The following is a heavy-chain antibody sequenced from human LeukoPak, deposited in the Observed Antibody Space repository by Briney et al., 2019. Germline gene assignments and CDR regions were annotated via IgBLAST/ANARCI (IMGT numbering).Heavy chain of an antibody. D-gene: IGHD2-21*01. CDR3: ARARGNVALDD. J-gene: IGHJ4*02. CDR1: GGSIRSHY. CDR2: IYCRGST. Sequence: SETLSLTCTVSGGSIRSHYWSWIPQPPGMGPEWIGYIYCRGSTNYNPSLKSPATRSVDTAKNQCTLKLSSVTSAETAVYYCARARGNVALDDWGQGTLVTVSS. V-gene: IGHV4-59*11.